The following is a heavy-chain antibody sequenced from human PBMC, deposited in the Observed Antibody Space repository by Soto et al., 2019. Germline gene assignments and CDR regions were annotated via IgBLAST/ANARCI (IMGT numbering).Heavy chain of an antibody. CDR1: GYTFTGYY. CDR2: INPNSGDT. D-gene: IGHD2-2*01. J-gene: IGHJ6*03. V-gene: IGHV1-2*02. CDR3: ARGIGYCSSTSCYRHYYYYMDV. Sequence: ASVKVSCKASGYTFTGYYMHWVRQAPGQGLEWMGWINPNSGDTSYAQKFQGRVTMTRNTSISTAYMELSSLRSEDTAVYYCARGIGYCSSTSCYRHYYYYMDVWGKGTTVTVSS.